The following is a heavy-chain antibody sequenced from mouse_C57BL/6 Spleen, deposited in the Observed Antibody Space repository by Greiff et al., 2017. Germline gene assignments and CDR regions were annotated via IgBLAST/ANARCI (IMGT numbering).Heavy chain of an antibody. J-gene: IGHJ2*01. CDR2: IHPNSGST. Sequence: QVQLQQPGAELVKPGASVKLSCKASGYTFTSYWMHWVKQRPGQGLEWIGMIHPNSGSTNYNEKFKSKATLTVDKSSSTAYMQLSSLTSEDSAVYYCARGGYGSSYGFDYWGQGTTLTVSS. D-gene: IGHD1-1*01. CDR3: ARGGYGSSYGFDY. CDR1: GYTFTSYW. V-gene: IGHV1-64*01.